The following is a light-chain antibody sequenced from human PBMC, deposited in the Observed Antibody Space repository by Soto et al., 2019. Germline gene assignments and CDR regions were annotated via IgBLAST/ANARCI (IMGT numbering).Light chain of an antibody. CDR1: SSNVGRNT. V-gene: IGLV1-44*01. Sequence: QSALTQPPSASGTPGQRVTISCSGSSSNVGRNTVNWYQQLPGTAPKLLIYSNDQRPSGVPDRFSGSKSGTSASLAISGLQFEDEADYYCAAWDDTLNAVVFGGGTQLTVL. CDR2: SND. J-gene: IGLJ2*01. CDR3: AAWDDTLNAVV.